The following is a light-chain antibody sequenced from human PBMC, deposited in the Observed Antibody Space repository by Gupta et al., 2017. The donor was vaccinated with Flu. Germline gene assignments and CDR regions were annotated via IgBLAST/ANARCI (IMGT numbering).Light chain of an antibody. CDR1: QTINNW. J-gene: IGKJ4*01. Sequence: DIQMTQSPSSVSASVGDRVNITCRASQTINNWLAWYQQKPGRAPKLLIYAASSLQSGVPPRFRASGSGTDFSLTISSLQPEDFATYFCQQANAFPLTFGGGTKVEFK. CDR3: QQANAFPLT. CDR2: AAS. V-gene: IGKV1-12*01.